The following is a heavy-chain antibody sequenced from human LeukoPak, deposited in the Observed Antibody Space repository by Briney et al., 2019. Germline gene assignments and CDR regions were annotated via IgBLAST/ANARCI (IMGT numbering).Heavy chain of an antibody. CDR2: IRYDGINK. Sequence: GGSLRLSCAASGFTFSSYGMHWVRQAPGKGLEWVAFIRYDGINKYYADSVKGRFTISRDNSKNTLYLQMNSLRAEDTAVYYCAKSGYNRFDYWGQGTLVTVSS. J-gene: IGHJ4*02. V-gene: IGHV3-30*02. CDR1: GFTFSSYG. CDR3: AKSGYNRFDY. D-gene: IGHD5-24*01.